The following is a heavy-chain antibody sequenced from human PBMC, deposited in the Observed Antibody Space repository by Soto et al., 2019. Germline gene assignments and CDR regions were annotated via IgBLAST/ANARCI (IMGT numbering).Heavy chain of an antibody. CDR2: ISGSGGST. D-gene: IGHD6-19*01. J-gene: IGHJ1*01. CDR1: GFTFSSYA. CDR3: ERDRQYIRGWGYFQL. Sequence: EVQLLESGGGLVQPGGSLRLSCAASGFTFSSYAMSWVRQAPGKGLEWVSAISGSGGSTYYADSVKGRFTISRDNSQYTLCLQMNRLRAEDTAVYCCERDRQYIRGWGYFQLWGQGTLVTVSS. V-gene: IGHV3-23*01.